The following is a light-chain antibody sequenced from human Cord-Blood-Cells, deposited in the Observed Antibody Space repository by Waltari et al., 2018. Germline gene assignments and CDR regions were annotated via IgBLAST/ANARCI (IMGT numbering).Light chain of an antibody. Sequence: DIQMTQPPSSLPASVGDRVTITCRASQSISSHLNWYQQKPGKAPNLLIYAASSLQSGVPARFSGSGSGTDFTLTISSLQPEDFATYYCQQSYSTPWTFGQGTKVEIK. V-gene: IGKV1-39*01. J-gene: IGKJ1*01. CDR2: AAS. CDR1: QSISSH. CDR3: QQSYSTPWT.